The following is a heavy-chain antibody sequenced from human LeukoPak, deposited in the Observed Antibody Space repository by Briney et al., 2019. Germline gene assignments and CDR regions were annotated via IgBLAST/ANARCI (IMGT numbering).Heavy chain of an antibody. J-gene: IGHJ6*04. CDR3: ARVVVPAYNYYYYYGMDV. Sequence: SETLSLTCAVYGGSFSGYYWSWIRQPPGKGLEWIGEINHSGSTNYNPPLKSRVTISVDTSKNQFSLKLSSMTAADTAVYYCARVVVPAYNYYYYYGMDVWGKGTTVTVSS. CDR1: GGSFSGYY. V-gene: IGHV4-34*01. D-gene: IGHD2-2*01. CDR2: INHSGST.